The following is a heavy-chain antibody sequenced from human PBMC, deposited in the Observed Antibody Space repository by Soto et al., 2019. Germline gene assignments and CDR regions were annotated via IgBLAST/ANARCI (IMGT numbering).Heavy chain of an antibody. CDR3: ARNRGTIFGVVPTRPYYYYMDV. CDR2: ISSNGGST. CDR1: GFTFSSYA. J-gene: IGHJ6*03. V-gene: IGHV3-64*01. Sequence: PGGSLRLSCAASGFTFSSYAMHWVRQAPGKGLEYVSAISSNGGSTYYANSVKGRFTISRDNSKNTLYLQMGSLRAEDMAVYYCARNRGTIFGVVPTRPYYYYMDVWGKGTTVTVSS. D-gene: IGHD3-3*01.